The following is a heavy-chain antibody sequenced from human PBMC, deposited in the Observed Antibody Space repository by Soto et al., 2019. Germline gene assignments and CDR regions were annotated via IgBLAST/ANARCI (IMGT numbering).Heavy chain of an antibody. CDR3: AGGQYTGHFQH. Sequence: VQLVESGGGLVQPGGSLRLSCAASGFNVSTNYMSWVRQAPGKGLEWVSVIYTGGSTYYADSVKGRFTISRDNSKNTVDLQMNSLRVDDTAIYYCAGGQYTGHFQHWGQGSLVTVSS. CDR1: GFNVSTNY. J-gene: IGHJ1*01. V-gene: IGHV3-66*01. CDR2: IYTGGST. D-gene: IGHD3-10*01.